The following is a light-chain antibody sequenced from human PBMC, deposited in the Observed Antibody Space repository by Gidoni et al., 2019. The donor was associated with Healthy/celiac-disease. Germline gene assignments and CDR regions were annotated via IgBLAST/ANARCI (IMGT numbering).Light chain of an antibody. CDR3: QQLNTYLWT. CDR1: QGSSSY. V-gene: IGKV1-9*01. Sequence: DIQLTQSPSFPSASVGDRVTITCRASQGSSSYLAWYQQKPGKAPKLLRYAASTLQSGVPSRFSGSGSATEFTLTISSLQPEDFATYYCQQLNTYLWTFGQGTKVDLK. J-gene: IGKJ1*01. CDR2: AAS.